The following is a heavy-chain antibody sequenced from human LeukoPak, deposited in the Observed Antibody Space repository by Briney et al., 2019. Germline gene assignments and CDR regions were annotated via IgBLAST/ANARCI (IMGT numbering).Heavy chain of an antibody. V-gene: IGHV4-59*12. Sequence: SETLSLTCTVSGGSISSYYWSWIRQPPGKGLEWIGYIFYSGSTNYNPSLRSRVTISLDTSKNQFSLKLSSVTAADTAVYYCAPSHGGYDSSGYYYSDYWGQGTLVTVSS. J-gene: IGHJ4*02. CDR1: GGSISSYY. CDR3: APSHGGYDSSGYYYSDY. D-gene: IGHD3-22*01. CDR2: IFYSGST.